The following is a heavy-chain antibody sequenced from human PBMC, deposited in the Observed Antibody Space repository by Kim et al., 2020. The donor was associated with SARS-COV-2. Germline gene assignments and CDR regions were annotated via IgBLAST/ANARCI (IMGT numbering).Heavy chain of an antibody. D-gene: IGHD3-3*01. CDR1: GFTFSSYW. CDR2: IKQDGSEK. V-gene: IGHV3-7*01. J-gene: IGHJ5*02. Sequence: GGSLRLSCAASGFTFSSYWMSWVRQAPGKGLEWVANIKQDGSEKYYVDSVKGRFTISRDNAKNSLYLQMNSRRAEDTAVYYCARDQRRTIFGVVIMGDWFDPWGQGTLVTVSS. CDR3: ARDQRRTIFGVVIMGDWFDP.